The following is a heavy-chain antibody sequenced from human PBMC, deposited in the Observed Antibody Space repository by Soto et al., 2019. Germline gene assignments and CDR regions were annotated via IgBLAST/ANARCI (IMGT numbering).Heavy chain of an antibody. D-gene: IGHD3-10*01. CDR2: ICYSGST. J-gene: IGHJ6*02. Sequence: SETLSLTCTVSGGSIRSGSYYWCWIRQPPGKGLEWIGSICYSGSTYYNPSLKSRVTISVDTSKNQFSLKLSSVTAADTAVYYCAQGIRGYYYGSGSSPQYYYYYYGMDVWGQGTTVS. CDR3: AQGIRGYYYGSGSSPQYYYYYYGMDV. CDR1: GGSIRSGSYY. V-gene: IGHV4-39*01.